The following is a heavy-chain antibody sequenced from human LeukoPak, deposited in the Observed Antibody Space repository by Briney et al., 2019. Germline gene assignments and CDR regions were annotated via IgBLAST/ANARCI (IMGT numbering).Heavy chain of an antibody. CDR1: GGTFSSYA. CDR3: ARAGTESKWGLPRADYYYMDV. D-gene: IGHD7-27*01. J-gene: IGHJ6*03. CDR2: TNPNSGDT. V-gene: IGHV1-2*02. Sequence: VASVKVSCKASGGTFSSYAISWVRQAPGQGLEWMGWTNPNSGDTNYAQKFQGRVTMTRDTSISTASMELTNLRSDDTALYYCARAGTESKWGLPRADYYYMDVWGKGTTVTVSS.